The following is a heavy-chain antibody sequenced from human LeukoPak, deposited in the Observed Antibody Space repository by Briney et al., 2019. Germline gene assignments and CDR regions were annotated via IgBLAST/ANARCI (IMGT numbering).Heavy chain of an antibody. CDR1: GFTFSSYT. V-gene: IGHV3-21*01. CDR3: ARGGIAGRPVYYYYMDV. J-gene: IGHJ6*03. Sequence: GGSLRLSCAASGFTFSSYTIHWVRQAPGKGLEWVSSISAVSTYIYYADSVKGRFTISRDNVKKSAYLELSGLTAHDTAIYYCARGGIAGRPVYYYYMDVWGQGTTVTVSS. CDR2: ISAVSTYI. D-gene: IGHD6-13*01.